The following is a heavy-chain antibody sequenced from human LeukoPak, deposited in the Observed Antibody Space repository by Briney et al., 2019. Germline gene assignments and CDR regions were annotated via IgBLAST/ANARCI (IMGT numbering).Heavy chain of an antibody. Sequence: GGSLSLSCAAPGFNFSSYGMHWVGQDPVKWLEWVAFIRYDGNNKYYADSVRGRFTISRDNSKNTVYLQMGNLRVEDTAVYYCVRRDGYNFDYWGQGTLVTVSS. CDR1: GFNFSSYG. D-gene: IGHD5-24*01. V-gene: IGHV3-30*02. CDR2: IRYDGNNK. J-gene: IGHJ4*02. CDR3: VRRDGYNFDY.